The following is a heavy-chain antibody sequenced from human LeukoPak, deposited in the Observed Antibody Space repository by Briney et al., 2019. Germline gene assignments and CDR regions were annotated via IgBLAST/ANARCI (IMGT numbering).Heavy chain of an antibody. J-gene: IGHJ4*02. CDR3: AKDGGLWVSAHWGDS. Sequence: GGSLRLSCAASGFTFSSYAMSWVRQAAGKGLEWVSAISGSGGNTYYTDSVKGRFTISRDNSNNALYLQMNSLRAKDTAVYYCAKDGGLWVSAHWGDSWGRGTLVTVSS. CDR2: ISGSGGNT. V-gene: IGHV3-23*01. D-gene: IGHD7-27*01. CDR1: GFTFSSYA.